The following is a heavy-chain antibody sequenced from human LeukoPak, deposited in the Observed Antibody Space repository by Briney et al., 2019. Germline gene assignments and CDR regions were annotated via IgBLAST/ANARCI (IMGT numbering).Heavy chain of an antibody. CDR3: VKCRITATGTGGGFDY. Sequence: GGSLRLSCAASGLTFSSYAMGWVRQAPGKGLEWVSSFSGSGDTTYYADSVKGRFTISRDNSKNTLYLQMNSLRADDTAVYYCVKCRITATGTGGGFDYWGQGTLVTVSS. V-gene: IGHV3-23*01. CDR1: GLTFSSYA. J-gene: IGHJ4*02. CDR2: FSGSGDTT. D-gene: IGHD6-13*01.